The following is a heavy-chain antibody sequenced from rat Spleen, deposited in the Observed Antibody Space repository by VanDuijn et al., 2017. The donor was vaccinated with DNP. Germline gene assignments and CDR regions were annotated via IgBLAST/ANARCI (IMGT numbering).Heavy chain of an antibody. CDR1: GFIFSTYG. CDR2: ISTSGSRT. J-gene: IGHJ4*01. V-gene: IGHV5S13*01. CDR3: ARHDTTVSHFYTMDA. D-gene: IGHD1-6*01. Sequence: EVQLVESGGGLVQPGRSLKLSCAASGFIFSTYGMAWVRQAPTKGLEWVASISTSGSRTYYPDSVKGRFTISRDNAKSSLYLQMNSLKSEDTATYYCARHDTTVSHFYTMDAWGQGTSVTVSS.